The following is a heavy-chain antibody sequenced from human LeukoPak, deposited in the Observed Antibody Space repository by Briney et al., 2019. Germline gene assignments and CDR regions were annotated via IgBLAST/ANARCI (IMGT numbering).Heavy chain of an antibody. J-gene: IGHJ5*02. D-gene: IGHD3-3*01. V-gene: IGHV4-38-2*02. CDR1: GYSISSGYY. Sequence: PSETLSLTCAVSGYSISSGYYWGWIRQPPGKGLEWIGSIYHSGSTYHNPSLKSRVTISVDTSKNQFPLKLSSVTAADTAVYYCARDSWGGYYMGNWFDPWGQGTLVTVSS. CDR2: IYHSGST. CDR3: ARDSWGGYYMGNWFDP.